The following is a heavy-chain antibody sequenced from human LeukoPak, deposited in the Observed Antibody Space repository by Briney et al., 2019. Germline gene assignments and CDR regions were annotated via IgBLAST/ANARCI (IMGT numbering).Heavy chain of an antibody. Sequence: PGGSLKLSCAASGFTFSSYWMSWVRQAPGKALEWVANIKQDGSEKYYVDSVEGRFTISRDNAKKSLYLQMNSLRDEDTAVYYCARDGEPFDYWGQGTLVTVSS. CDR1: GFTFSSYW. V-gene: IGHV3-7*04. D-gene: IGHD1-14*01. J-gene: IGHJ4*02. CDR2: IKQDGSEK. CDR3: ARDGEPFDY.